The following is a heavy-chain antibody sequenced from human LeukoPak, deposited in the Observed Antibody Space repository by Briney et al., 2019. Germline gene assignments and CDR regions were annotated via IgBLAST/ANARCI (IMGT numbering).Heavy chain of an antibody. D-gene: IGHD3-3*01. Sequence: PWASVKVSCKASGYTFTSYGISWVRQAPGQGLEWMGWISAYNGNTNYAQKLQGRVTMTTDTSTSTAYMELRSLRSDDTAVYYCARDRVGSVESYYDFWSGYSQVIKAFDYWGQGTLVTVSS. CDR3: ARDRVGSVESYYDFWSGYSQVIKAFDY. CDR1: GYTFTSYG. V-gene: IGHV1-18*01. CDR2: ISAYNGNT. J-gene: IGHJ4*02.